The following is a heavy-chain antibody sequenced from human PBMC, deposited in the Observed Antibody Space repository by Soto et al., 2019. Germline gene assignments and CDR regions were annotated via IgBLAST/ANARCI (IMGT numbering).Heavy chain of an antibody. Sequence: GGSLRLSCAASGFTFSSYAMHWVRQAPGKGLEWVAVISYDGSNKYYADSVKGRFTISRDNSKNTLYLQMNSLRAEDTAVYYCARDYFAHDYDILTGYNTPYYYYGMDAWGQGTTVTVSS. CDR1: GFTFSSYA. CDR2: ISYDGSNK. J-gene: IGHJ6*02. CDR3: ARDYFAHDYDILTGYNTPYYYYGMDA. D-gene: IGHD3-9*01. V-gene: IGHV3-30-3*01.